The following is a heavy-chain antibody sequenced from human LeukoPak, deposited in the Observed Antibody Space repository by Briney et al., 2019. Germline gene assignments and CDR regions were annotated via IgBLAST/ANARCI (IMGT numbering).Heavy chain of an antibody. D-gene: IGHD3-9*01. CDR3: STLTSRYLPDS. V-gene: IGHV3-15*07. CDR1: GFTFTSAW. J-gene: IGHJ4*02. Sequence: GGSLRLSCAASGFTFTSAWMNWVRQAPGKGLEWVGRIKSKADGETTDYAAPVKGRFTFSRDDSKNMLYLQMNGLKSEDTAVYYCSTLTSRYLPDSWGQGTLVTVSS. CDR2: IKSKADGETT.